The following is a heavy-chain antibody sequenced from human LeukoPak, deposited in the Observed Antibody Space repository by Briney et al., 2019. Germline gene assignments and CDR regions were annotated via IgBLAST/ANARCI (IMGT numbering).Heavy chain of an antibody. J-gene: IGHJ4*02. Sequence: TGGSLRLSCAASGFTFSSYAMSWVRQAPGKGLEWVSAISGSGGSTYYADSVKGRFTISRDSSKNTLYLQMNSLRAEDTAVYYCAKDSDGGITRPFFDYWGQGTLVTVSS. D-gene: IGHD4-23*01. CDR2: ISGSGGST. CDR1: GFTFSSYA. CDR3: AKDSDGGITRPFFDY. V-gene: IGHV3-23*01.